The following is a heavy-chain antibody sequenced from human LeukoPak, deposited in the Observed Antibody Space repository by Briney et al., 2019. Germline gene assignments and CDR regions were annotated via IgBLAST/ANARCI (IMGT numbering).Heavy chain of an antibody. CDR1: GGFIISNSYY. CDR2: IYYSGST. J-gene: IGHJ5*02. D-gene: IGHD4-17*01. V-gene: IGHV4-39*07. Sequence: PSETLSLTCTVSGGFIISNSYYWGWIRQPPGKGLEWIGSIYYSGSTNYNPSLKSRVTISVDTSKNQFSLKLSSVTAADTAVYYCARASESDYGDYESWFDPWGQGALVTVSS. CDR3: ARASESDYGDYESWFDP.